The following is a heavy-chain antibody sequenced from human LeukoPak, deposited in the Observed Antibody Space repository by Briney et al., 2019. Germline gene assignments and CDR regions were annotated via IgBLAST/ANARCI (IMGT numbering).Heavy chain of an antibody. J-gene: IGHJ6*03. CDR1: GFTFSSYG. Sequence: GGSLRLSCAASGFTFSSYGMSWVRQAPGKGLEWVSAISGSGGSTYYADSVKGRFTISRDDAKNSLYLQMNSLRAEDTALYYCARVPYSSGWYYYFYMDVWGKGTTVTVSS. V-gene: IGHV3-23*01. CDR2: ISGSGGST. CDR3: ARVPYSSGWYYYFYMDV. D-gene: IGHD6-19*01.